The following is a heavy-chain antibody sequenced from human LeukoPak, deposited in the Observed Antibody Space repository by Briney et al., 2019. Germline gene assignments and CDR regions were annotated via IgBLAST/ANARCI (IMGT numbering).Heavy chain of an antibody. J-gene: IGHJ4*02. CDR2: ISGAGGST. V-gene: IGHV3-23*01. Sequence: GGSLRLSCAASGFTFSSHAMNWVRQAPGKGLEWVSAISGAGGSTYYAASVQGRFTISRDNSKNTLYLQMNSLRAEDTAVYYCAKSPSPNYSSGWYFMDYWGQGTLVTVSS. CDR3: AKSPSPNYSSGWYFMDY. D-gene: IGHD6-19*01. CDR1: GFTFSSHA.